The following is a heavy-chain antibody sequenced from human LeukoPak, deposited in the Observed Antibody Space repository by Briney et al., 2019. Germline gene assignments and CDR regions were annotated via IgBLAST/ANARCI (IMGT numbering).Heavy chain of an antibody. V-gene: IGHV1-18*01. CDR2: ISAYNGNT. CDR3: ARDGPYYDFCSGVFHYYYYYMDV. CDR1: GYTFTSYG. D-gene: IGHD3-3*01. J-gene: IGHJ6*03. Sequence: ASVKVSCKASGYTFTSYGISWVRQAPGQGLEWMGWISAYNGNTNSAQKLQGRVTMTTDTSTSTAYMELRSLRSDDKAVYYCARDGPYYDFCSGVFHYYYYYMDVWGKGTTVTVSS.